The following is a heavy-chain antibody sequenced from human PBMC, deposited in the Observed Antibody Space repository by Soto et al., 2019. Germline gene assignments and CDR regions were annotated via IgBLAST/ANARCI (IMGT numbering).Heavy chain of an antibody. J-gene: IGHJ4*02. V-gene: IGHV2-70*01. CDR3: ARTPSYGQLVPFDY. CDR1: GFSLSTSGMC. CDR2: IDWDDDK. Sequence: TLVNPTQTLALTCTFSGFSLSTSGMCVSWIRQPPGKALEWLALIDWDDDKYYSTSLKTRLTISKDTSKNQVVLTMTNMDPVDTATYYCARTPSYGQLVPFDYWGQGTLVTVSS. D-gene: IGHD6-13*01.